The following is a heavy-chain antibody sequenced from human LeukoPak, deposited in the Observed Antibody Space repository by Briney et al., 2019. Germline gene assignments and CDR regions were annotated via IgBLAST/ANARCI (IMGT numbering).Heavy chain of an antibody. CDR3: ARGDYYDSSGYGIDY. CDR2: IIPTFGTA. CDR1: GYTFTSYA. D-gene: IGHD3-22*01. Sequence: SVKVSCKASGYTFTSYAISWVRQAPGQGLEWMGRIIPTFGTANYAQKFQGRVTITTDESTSTAYMELSSLRSEDTAVYYCARGDYYDSSGYGIDYWGQGTLVTVSS. V-gene: IGHV1-69*05. J-gene: IGHJ4*02.